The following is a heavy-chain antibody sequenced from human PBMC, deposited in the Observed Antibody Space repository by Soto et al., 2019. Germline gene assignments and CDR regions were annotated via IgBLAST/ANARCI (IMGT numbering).Heavy chain of an antibody. D-gene: IGHD6-19*01. J-gene: IGHJ4*02. V-gene: IGHV4-59*08. CDR1: GGSISSYY. CDR3: ARHSTEYRSGWYEDFDY. Sequence: ETLSLTCTVSGGSISSYYWSWIRQPPGKGLEWIGYIYYSGSTNYNPSLKSRVTISVDTSKNQFSLKLSSVTAADTAVYYCARHSTEYRSGWYEDFDYWGQGTPVTVSS. CDR2: IYYSGST.